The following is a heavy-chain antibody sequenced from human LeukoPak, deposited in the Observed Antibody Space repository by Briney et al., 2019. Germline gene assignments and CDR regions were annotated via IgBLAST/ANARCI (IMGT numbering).Heavy chain of an antibody. CDR1: GGSISSSSYY. Sequence: KASETLSLTCTVSGGSISSSSYYWGWIRQPPGRGLEWIGSIYYSGSTYYNPSLKSRVTISVDTSKNQFSLKLSSVTAADTAVYYCARRSSMVVNNDYWGQGTLVTVSS. CDR3: ARRSSMVVNNDY. V-gene: IGHV4-39*01. D-gene: IGHD3-10*01. CDR2: IYYSGST. J-gene: IGHJ4*02.